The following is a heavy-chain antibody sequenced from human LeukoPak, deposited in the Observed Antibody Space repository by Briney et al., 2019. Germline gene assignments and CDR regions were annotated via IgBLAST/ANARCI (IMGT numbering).Heavy chain of an antibody. CDR3: ARDYVLLWFGERGYFDY. D-gene: IGHD3-10*01. Sequence: PGRSLRLSCAASGFTFSSYGMHWVRQAPGKGLEWVAVISYDGSNKYYADSVKGRYTISRDNSKNTLYLQMNSLRAEDTAVYYCARDYVLLWFGERGYFDYWGQGTLVTVSS. V-gene: IGHV3-30*03. J-gene: IGHJ4*02. CDR2: ISYDGSNK. CDR1: GFTFSSYG.